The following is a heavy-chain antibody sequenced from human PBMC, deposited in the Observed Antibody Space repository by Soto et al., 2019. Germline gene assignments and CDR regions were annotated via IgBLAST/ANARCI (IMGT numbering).Heavy chain of an antibody. Sequence: ASVKGSCKASGGTFSSYSISWVRQAPGQGLEWMGGIIPIFGTANYAQKFQGRVTITADESTSTAYMELSSLRSEDTAVYYCARDGSRRFLEWHNPDNWFDPWGQGTLVSVSS. CDR3: ARDGSRRFLEWHNPDNWFDP. V-gene: IGHV1-69*13. CDR1: GGTFSSYS. D-gene: IGHD3-3*01. J-gene: IGHJ5*02. CDR2: IIPIFGTA.